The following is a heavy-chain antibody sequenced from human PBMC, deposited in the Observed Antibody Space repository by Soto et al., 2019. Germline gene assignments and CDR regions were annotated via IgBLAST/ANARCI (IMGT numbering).Heavy chain of an antibody. J-gene: IGHJ1*01. CDR3: ARGSKQWMVLPEEFQN. Sequence: VQLPQWAAGLLKPSETMSLPCAVYGGSFSGYYWSWIRPRPGKGLEWIGEINHSGSTNYNPSLKRRVTISVDTSQNQFSLKLSSVSAADTAVYYCARGSKQWMVLPEEFQNWGQGTLVTVSS. CDR1: GGSFSGYY. V-gene: IGHV4-34*01. D-gene: IGHD6-19*01. CDR2: INHSGST.